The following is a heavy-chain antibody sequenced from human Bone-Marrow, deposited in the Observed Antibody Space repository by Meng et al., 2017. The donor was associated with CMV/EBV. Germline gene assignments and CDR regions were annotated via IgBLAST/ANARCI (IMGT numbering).Heavy chain of an antibody. CDR1: GFTVSSNS. CDR3: ATSSRIAAAGVDY. V-gene: IGHV3-66*02. J-gene: IGHJ4*02. Sequence: GESLKISCAASGFTVSSNSMSWVRQAPGKGLEWVSLIYSGGNTYYADSVKGRFTISRDNSKNTLWLQMNSLRAEDTAVYYRATSSRIAAAGVDYWGQGTLVTVSS. D-gene: IGHD6-13*01. CDR2: IYSGGNT.